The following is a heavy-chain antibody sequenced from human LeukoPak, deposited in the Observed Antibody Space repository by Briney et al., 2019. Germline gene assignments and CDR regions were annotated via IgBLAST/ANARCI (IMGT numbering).Heavy chain of an antibody. D-gene: IGHD6-19*01. J-gene: IGHJ4*02. CDR2: ISAYNGNT. Sequence: ASVKVSCKASGYTFTSYGISWVRQAPGQGLEWMGWISAYNGNTNYAQKLQGRVTMTTDTSTSTAYMELRSLRSDDTAVYYCARDLKMGYSSGRHSWGTGSSNDYWGQGTLVTVSS. CDR3: ARDLKMGYSSGRHSWGTGSSNDY. V-gene: IGHV1-18*01. CDR1: GYTFTSYG.